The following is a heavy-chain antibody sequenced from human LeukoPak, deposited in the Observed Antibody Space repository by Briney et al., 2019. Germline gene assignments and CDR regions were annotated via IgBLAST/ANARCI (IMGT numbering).Heavy chain of an antibody. D-gene: IGHD4-17*01. CDR2: IIGFNGRT. V-gene: IGHV1-18*01. CDR1: GYTLTNYA. CDR3: AGEDVGDYGDDSNWFDP. J-gene: IGHJ5*02. Sequence: ASVRVSCKTAGYTLTNYATSWVRQAPGQGLEWMGWIIGFNGRTKYSQKVQDRLTMTTDPSTRTAYMELRSLRSDDTAVYYCAGEDVGDYGDDSNWFDPWGQGTLVTVSS.